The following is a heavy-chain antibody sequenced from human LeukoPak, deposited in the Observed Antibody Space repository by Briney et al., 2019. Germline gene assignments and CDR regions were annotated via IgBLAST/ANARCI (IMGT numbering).Heavy chain of an antibody. CDR3: SRELAWGPADY. Sequence: TPSETLSLTCTVSGGSISSYYWSWIRQPPGKGLEWFGYIYYSGSTNYNPSLKSRVTISVDTSKNQFSLKLNSVTPEDTAVYYCSRELAWGPADYWGQGTLVTVSS. D-gene: IGHD7-27*01. V-gene: IGHV4-59*12. CDR2: IYYSGST. CDR1: GGSISSYY. J-gene: IGHJ4*02.